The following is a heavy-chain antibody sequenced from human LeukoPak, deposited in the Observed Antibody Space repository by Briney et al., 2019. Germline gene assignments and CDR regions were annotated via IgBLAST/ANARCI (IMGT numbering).Heavy chain of an antibody. Sequence: RSLLLSCAASGYTFSSYAMHGVRQAPGKGLEWVAVISYDGSNKYYADSVKGRFTISRDNSKNTLYLQMNSLRAEDTAVYYCARVTAVAETYWGQGTLVTVSS. CDR1: GYTFSSYA. V-gene: IGHV3-30*04. J-gene: IGHJ4*02. D-gene: IGHD6-19*01. CDR3: ARVTAVAETY. CDR2: ISYDGSNK.